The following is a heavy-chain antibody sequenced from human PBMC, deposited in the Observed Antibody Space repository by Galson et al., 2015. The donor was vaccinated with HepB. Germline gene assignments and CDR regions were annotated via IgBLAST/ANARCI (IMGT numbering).Heavy chain of an antibody. V-gene: IGHV4-59*01. D-gene: IGHD1-20*01. CDR1: DDSISNYY. CDR3: ARVYNWNYYHYIDV. Sequence: ETLSLTCTVSDDSISNYYWSWIRQPPGKGLQWIGYIYYSGSTSYNPSLKSRVTISVDTSKNQFSLKLRSVTAADTAVYYCARVYNWNYYHYIDVWGKGTTVTVSS. J-gene: IGHJ6*03. CDR2: IYYSGST.